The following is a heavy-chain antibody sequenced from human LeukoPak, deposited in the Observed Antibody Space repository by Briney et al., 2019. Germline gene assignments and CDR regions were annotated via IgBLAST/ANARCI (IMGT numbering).Heavy chain of an antibody. Sequence: GRSLCLSCAAYGFTFSSYGMQWVRQAPGKGLEWGAVIWYDGSNKYYADYVRGRFTTSRDNYKNTMYLQMNSLRAEDTAVYYCAREYYYDSSGLFDYWGQGTLVTVSS. CDR3: AREYYYDSSGLFDY. CDR1: GFTFSSYG. CDR2: IWYDGSNK. D-gene: IGHD3-22*01. J-gene: IGHJ4*02. V-gene: IGHV3-33*01.